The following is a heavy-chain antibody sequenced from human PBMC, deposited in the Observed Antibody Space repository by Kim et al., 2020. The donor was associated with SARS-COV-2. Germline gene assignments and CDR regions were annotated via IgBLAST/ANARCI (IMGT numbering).Heavy chain of an antibody. CDR2: ISSSSSTI. D-gene: IGHD3-10*01. J-gene: IGHJ3*02. CDR3: ARDSMGPSKRVDAFDI. V-gene: IGHV3-48*02. Sequence: GSLRLSCAASGFTFSSYSMNWVRQAPGKGLEWVSYISSSSSTIYYADSVKGRFTISRDNAKNSLYLQMNSLRDEDTAVYYCARDSMGPSKRVDAFDIWGQGTMVTVSS. CDR1: GFTFSSYS.